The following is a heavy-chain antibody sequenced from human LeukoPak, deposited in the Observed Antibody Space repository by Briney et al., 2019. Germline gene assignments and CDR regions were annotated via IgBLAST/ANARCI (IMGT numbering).Heavy chain of an antibody. CDR2: ISYSGST. Sequence: SETLSLTCTVSGGSISSHYWSWIRQPPGKGLEWIGYISYSGSTNYNPSLKSRVTISVDTSKNQFSLKLSSVTAADTAVYYCARGPTGDDFWSGSFDYWGQGTLVTVSS. V-gene: IGHV4-59*11. D-gene: IGHD3-3*01. CDR3: ARGPTGDDFWSGSFDY. J-gene: IGHJ4*02. CDR1: GGSISSHY.